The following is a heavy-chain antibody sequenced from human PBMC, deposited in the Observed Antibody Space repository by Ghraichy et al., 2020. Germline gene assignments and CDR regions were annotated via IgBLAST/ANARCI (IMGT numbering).Heavy chain of an antibody. V-gene: IGHV4-59*08. CDR3: ARQPTYGGNPFDY. Sequence: SETLSLTCTVSGGSISSYYWSWIRQPPGKGLEWIGYIYHSGSTKYNPSLKSRVTISVDTSKSQFSLKLSSVTAADTAVYYCARQPTYGGNPFDYWGQGTLVTVSS. CDR1: GGSISSYY. CDR2: IYHSGST. D-gene: IGHD4-23*01. J-gene: IGHJ4*02.